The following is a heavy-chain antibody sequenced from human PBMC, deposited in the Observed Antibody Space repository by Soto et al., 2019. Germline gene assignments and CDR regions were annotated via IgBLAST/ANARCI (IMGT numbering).Heavy chain of an antibody. J-gene: IGHJ4*02. V-gene: IGHV4-39*01. D-gene: IGHD2-15*01. CDR2: IYYDEST. CDR3: GKVLIGATRHTDVDS. Sequence: SETLSLTCTVSGVSLNSGHYYWVWIRQSPGKGLAWIASIYYDESTYYDPSLKSRVTISTDKPKNQFSLTLKSVTAADAAVYYCGKVLIGATRHTDVDSWGQGALVTVSS. CDR1: GVSLNSGHYY.